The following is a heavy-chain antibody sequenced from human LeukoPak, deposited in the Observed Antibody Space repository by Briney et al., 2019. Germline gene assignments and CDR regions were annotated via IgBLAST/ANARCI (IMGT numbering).Heavy chain of an antibody. Sequence: GGTLRLSCAASGFTFSNYGMSWVRQAPGRGLEWVSGIGGSGGDTYYADSVKGRFTISRDNSKNTLYLQMNSLRAEDTAVYYCARAKPKNMVRGLIMRRESRYYFDYWGQGTLVTVSS. V-gene: IGHV3-23*01. CDR1: GFTFSNYG. D-gene: IGHD3-10*01. CDR3: ARAKPKNMVRGLIMRRESRYYFDY. CDR2: IGGSGGDT. J-gene: IGHJ4*02.